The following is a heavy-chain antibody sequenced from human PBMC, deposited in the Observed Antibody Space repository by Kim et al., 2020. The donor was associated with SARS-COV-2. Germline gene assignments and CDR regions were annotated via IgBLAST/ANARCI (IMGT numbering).Heavy chain of an antibody. CDR3: ARDGGSGSYWANYYYYGMDV. CDR2: ISSSSSYI. J-gene: IGHJ6*02. Sequence: GGSLRLSCAASGFTFSSYSMNWVRQAPGKGLEWVSSISSSSSYIYNADSVKGRFTISRDTAKNSLYLHMNSMRAEDTAVYYCARDGGSGSYWANYYYYGMDVWGQGTTVTVSS. CDR1: GFTFSSYS. V-gene: IGHV3-21*01. D-gene: IGHD1-26*01.